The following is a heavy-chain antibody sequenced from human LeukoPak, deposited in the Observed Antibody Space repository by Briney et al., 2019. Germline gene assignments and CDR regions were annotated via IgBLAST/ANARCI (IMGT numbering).Heavy chain of an antibody. D-gene: IGHD5-18*01. CDR1: GYTFTGYY. Sequence: ASVKVSCKASGYTFTGYYMHWVRQAPGQGLEWMGWINPNSGGTNYALKFQGRVTMTRDTSISTAYMELSRLRSDDTAVYYSARDLSGIAGYTYGRGIDYWGQGTLVTVSS. CDR3: ARDLSGIAGYTYGRGIDY. J-gene: IGHJ4*02. CDR2: INPNSGGT. V-gene: IGHV1-2*02.